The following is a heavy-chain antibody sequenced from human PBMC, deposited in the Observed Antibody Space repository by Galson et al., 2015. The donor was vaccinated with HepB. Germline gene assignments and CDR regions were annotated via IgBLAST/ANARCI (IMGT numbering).Heavy chain of an antibody. D-gene: IGHD6-13*01. CDR3: VAADPYYYGMDV. V-gene: IGHV3-21*01. CDR1: GFTFRSYS. J-gene: IGHJ6*02. Sequence: SLRLSCAASGFTFRSYSMNWVRQAPGKGLEWVSSISSSSSYIYYADSVKGRFTISIDNAKNSLYLQMNSLRAEDTAVYYCVAADPYYYGMDVWGQGTTFSVSS. CDR2: ISSSSSYI.